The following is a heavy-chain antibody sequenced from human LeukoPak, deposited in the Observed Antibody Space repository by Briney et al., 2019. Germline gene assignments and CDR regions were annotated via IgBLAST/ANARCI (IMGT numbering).Heavy chain of an antibody. Sequence: ASVKVSCKASGYTFTSYGISWVREAPGQGLEWMGWISAYNGNTNYAQKLQGRVTMTTDTSTSTAYMELRSLISDDTAVYYCARDILRRIAAPADHWGQETLVTVSS. V-gene: IGHV1-18*01. CDR3: ARDILRRIAAPADH. D-gene: IGHD6-13*01. J-gene: IGHJ4*02. CDR2: ISAYNGNT. CDR1: GYTFTSYG.